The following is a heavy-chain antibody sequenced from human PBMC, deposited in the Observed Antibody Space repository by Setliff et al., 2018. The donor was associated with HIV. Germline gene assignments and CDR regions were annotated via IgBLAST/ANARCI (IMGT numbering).Heavy chain of an antibody. Sequence: HGGSLRLSCAASGFTFSSYSMNWVRQAPGKGLEWVSSISKNSFSIYYTDSVKGRFTVSRDNSRDTLYLQMNSLRAEDTAVYYCATGRLRATSPFDNWGQGTLVTVSS. CDR2: ISKNSFSI. J-gene: IGHJ4*02. CDR3: ATGRLRATSPFDN. V-gene: IGHV3-21*04. D-gene: IGHD1-26*01. CDR1: GFTFSSYS.